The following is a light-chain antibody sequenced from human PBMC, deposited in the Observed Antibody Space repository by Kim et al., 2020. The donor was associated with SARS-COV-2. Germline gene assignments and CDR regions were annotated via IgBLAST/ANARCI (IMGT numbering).Light chain of an antibody. J-gene: IGKJ1*01. CDR2: VAS. CDR3: QQYGASPWT. CDR1: QTVSNSY. V-gene: IGKV3-20*01. Sequence: SPGDRATLSCRASQTVSNSYLAWYQQKPGQAPRLLIYVASSRATGIPDRFSGSGSGTDFTLTISRLEPEDFAVYYCQQYGASPWTFGQGTKVDIK.